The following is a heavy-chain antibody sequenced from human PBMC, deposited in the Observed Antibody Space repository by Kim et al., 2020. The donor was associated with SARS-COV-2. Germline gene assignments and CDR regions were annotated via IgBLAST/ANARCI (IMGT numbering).Heavy chain of an antibody. J-gene: IGHJ4*02. Sequence: YSPSFQGHVTITADKSISTAYLQWSSLKASDTAMYYCATVEYSSSFTGDYWGQGTLVTVSS. D-gene: IGHD6-6*01. CDR3: ATVEYSSSFTGDY. V-gene: IGHV5-10-1*01.